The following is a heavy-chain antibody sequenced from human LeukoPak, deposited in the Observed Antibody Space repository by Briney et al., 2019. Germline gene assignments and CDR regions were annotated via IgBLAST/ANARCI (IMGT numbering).Heavy chain of an antibody. CDR2: IYYSGST. CDR1: GYSISSSYY. Sequence: SETLSLTCTVSGYSISSSYYWGWIRQPPGEGLECIGSIYYSGSTYYNPSLKSRVSISVDTSKNQFSLKLSSVTAADTAVYYCAREYGSGSYHTRWGQGTLVTVSS. J-gene: IGHJ4*02. CDR3: AREYGSGSYHTR. V-gene: IGHV4-38-2*02. D-gene: IGHD3-10*01.